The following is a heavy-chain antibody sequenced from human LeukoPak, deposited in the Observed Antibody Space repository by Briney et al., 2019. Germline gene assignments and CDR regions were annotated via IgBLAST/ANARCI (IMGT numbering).Heavy chain of an antibody. J-gene: IGHJ4*02. Sequence: SVKVSCKASGGTVSSYAISWVRQAPGQGLEWMGGIIPIFGTANYAQKFQGRVTMTADKSTSTAYMELSSLRSEDPAVCYCAGAHHYYDSSGYYYATFDYWGQGTLVTVSS. D-gene: IGHD3-22*01. CDR1: GGTVSSYA. CDR2: IIPIFGTA. V-gene: IGHV1-69*06. CDR3: AGAHHYYDSSGYYYATFDY.